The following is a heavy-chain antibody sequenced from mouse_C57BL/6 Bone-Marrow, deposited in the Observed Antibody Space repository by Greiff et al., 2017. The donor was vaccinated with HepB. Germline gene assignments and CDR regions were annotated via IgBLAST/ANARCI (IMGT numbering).Heavy chain of an antibody. J-gene: IGHJ2*01. Sequence: VQLQQSGPELVKPGASVKISCKASGYAFSSSWMNWVKQRPGKGLEWIGRIYPGDGDTNYNGKFKGKATLTADKSSSTAYMQLSSLTSEDSAVCYCARDTPYFGKSYCDYWGQGTTLTVSS. CDR2: IYPGDGDT. D-gene: IGHD1-1*01. CDR3: ARDTPYFGKSYCDY. V-gene: IGHV1-82*01. CDR1: GYAFSSSW.